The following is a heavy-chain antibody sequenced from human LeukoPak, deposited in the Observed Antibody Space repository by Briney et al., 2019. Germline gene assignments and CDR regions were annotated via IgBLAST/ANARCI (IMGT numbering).Heavy chain of an antibody. Sequence: GGSLRLSCAASGFTFSSYSMNWVRQAPGKGLEWVSSISSSSSYIYYADSVEGRFTISRDNAKNSLYLQMNSLRAEDTAVYYCARELKAATGFSDWGQGTLVTVSS. CDR1: GFTFSSYS. V-gene: IGHV3-21*01. CDR3: ARELKAATGFSD. CDR2: ISSSSSYI. J-gene: IGHJ4*02. D-gene: IGHD6-25*01.